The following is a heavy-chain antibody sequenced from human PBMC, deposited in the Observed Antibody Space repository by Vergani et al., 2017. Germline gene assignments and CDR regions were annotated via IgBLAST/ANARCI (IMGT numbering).Heavy chain of an antibody. CDR3: ARVGVRYGDKNWFDP. D-gene: IGHD4-17*01. CDR1: GYTFTNYY. J-gene: IGHJ5*02. CDR2: IIPIFGTA. Sequence: QVLLVQSGAEVKKPGASVRVSCKTSGYTFTNYYIHWVRQAPGQGLEWMGGIIPIFGTANYAQKFQGRVTITADESTSTAYMELSSLRSEDTAVYYCARVGVRYGDKNWFDPWGQGTLVTVSS. V-gene: IGHV1-69*01.